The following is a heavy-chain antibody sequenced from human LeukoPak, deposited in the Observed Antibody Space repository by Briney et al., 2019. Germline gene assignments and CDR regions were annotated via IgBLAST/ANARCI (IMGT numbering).Heavy chain of an antibody. CDR1: GDSFSNNSAA. J-gene: IGHJ4*02. CDR2: TYYKSKWFN. V-gene: IGHV6-1*01. Sequence: SQTLSLTCALSGDSFSNNSAAWTWLRQSPSRGLEWLGRTYYKSKWFNDYAVSVKSRITINPDTSKNQFSLQLNSVTPEDTAVYYCAREAFSFDYWGQGTLVTVSS. CDR3: AREAFSFDY.